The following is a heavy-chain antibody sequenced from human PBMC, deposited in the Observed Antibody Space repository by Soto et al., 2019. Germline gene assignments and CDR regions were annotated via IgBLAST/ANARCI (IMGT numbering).Heavy chain of an antibody. D-gene: IGHD3-3*01. CDR3: ARNDFWSGYYTAGGYSYGMDV. CDR1: GGSFSGYY. Sequence: PSETLSLTCAVYGGSFSGYYWSWIRQPPGKGLEWIGEINQSGSTNYNPSLKSRVTISVDTSKNQFSLKLSSVTAADTAVYYCARNDFWSGYYTAGGYSYGMDVWGKGTTGTVS. J-gene: IGHJ6*04. CDR2: INQSGST. V-gene: IGHV4-34*01.